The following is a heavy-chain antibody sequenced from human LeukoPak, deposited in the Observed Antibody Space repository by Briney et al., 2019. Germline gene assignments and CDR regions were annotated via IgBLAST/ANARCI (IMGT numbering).Heavy chain of an antibody. CDR1: EFTFSSCE. Sequence: GGSLRLSCTASEFTFSSCEGNWVRQAPGKGLAWVSYISSSGDTIYYADSVRGRFTISRDNAKNSLYLQMNSLRAEDTAVYYCARDEHQYYSESSGRFDYWGQGTLVTVSS. CDR3: ARDEHQYYSESSGRFDY. V-gene: IGHV3-48*03. J-gene: IGHJ4*02. CDR2: ISSSGDTI. D-gene: IGHD3-22*01.